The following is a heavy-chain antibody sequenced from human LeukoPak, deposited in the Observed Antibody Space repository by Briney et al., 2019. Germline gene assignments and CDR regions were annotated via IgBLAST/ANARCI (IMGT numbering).Heavy chain of an antibody. Sequence: ASVKVSCKASGGTFSSYAISWVRQAPGQGLEWMGRIIPILGIANYAQKFQGRVTITADKSTSTVYMELSSLRSEDTAVYYCARESSDSSGHLDYWGQGTLVTVSS. D-gene: IGHD3-22*01. J-gene: IGHJ4*02. CDR2: IIPILGIA. V-gene: IGHV1-69*04. CDR3: ARESSDSSGHLDY. CDR1: GGTFSSYA.